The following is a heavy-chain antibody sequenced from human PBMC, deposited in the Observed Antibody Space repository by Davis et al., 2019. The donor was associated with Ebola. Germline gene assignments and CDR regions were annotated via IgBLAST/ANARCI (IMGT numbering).Heavy chain of an antibody. Sequence: HTGGSLRLSCAASGFTFSSYWMHWVRQAPGKGLVWVSRINSDGSSTSYADSVKGRFTISRDNSKNTLYLQMNSLRAEDTAVYYCAKGVVISPIDYWGQGTLVTVSS. CDR3: AKGVVISPIDY. CDR2: INSDGSST. V-gene: IGHV3-74*01. D-gene: IGHD3-3*01. J-gene: IGHJ4*02. CDR1: GFTFSSYW.